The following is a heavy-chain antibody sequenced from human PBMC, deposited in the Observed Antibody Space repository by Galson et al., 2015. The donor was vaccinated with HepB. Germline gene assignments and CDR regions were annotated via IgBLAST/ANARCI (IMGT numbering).Heavy chain of an antibody. J-gene: IGHJ4*02. Sequence: SETLSLTCTVSGGSISSYYWSWIRQPPGKGLEWIAYIYYSGSTNYNPSLKSRVTISVDSSNNQFSLKLSSVTAADTAIYYCARHEEIAAAGFDYWGQGTLVTVSS. V-gene: IGHV4-59*08. D-gene: IGHD6-13*01. CDR1: GGSISSYY. CDR2: IYYSGST. CDR3: ARHEEIAAAGFDY.